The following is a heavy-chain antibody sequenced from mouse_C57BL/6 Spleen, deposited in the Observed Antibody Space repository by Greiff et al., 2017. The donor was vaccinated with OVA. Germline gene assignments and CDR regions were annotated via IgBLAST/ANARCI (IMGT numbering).Heavy chain of an antibody. Sequence: QVQLKQSGAELVRPGASVKLSCKASGYTFTDYYINWVKQRPGQGLEWIARIYPGSGNTYYNEKFKGKATLTAEKSSSTAYMQLSSLTSEDSAVYFCARSGGNYDYWGQGTTLTVSS. D-gene: IGHD2-1*01. CDR3: ARSGGNYDY. J-gene: IGHJ2*01. CDR2: IYPGSGNT. CDR1: GYTFTDYY. V-gene: IGHV1-76*01.